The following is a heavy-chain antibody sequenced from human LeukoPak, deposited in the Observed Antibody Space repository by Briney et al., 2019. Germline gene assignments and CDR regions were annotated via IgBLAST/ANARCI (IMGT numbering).Heavy chain of an antibody. D-gene: IGHD3-10*01. CDR3: ARALAIRGVTTDYYYYMDV. CDR2: INHSGST. V-gene: IGHV4-34*01. J-gene: IGHJ6*03. CDR1: EFSVGSNY. Sequence: GSLRLSCAASEFSVGSNYMTWVRQPPGKGLEWIGEINHSGSTNYNPSLKSRVTISVDTSKNQFSLKLSSVTVADTAVYYCARALAIRGVTTDYYYYMDVWGKGTTVTVSS.